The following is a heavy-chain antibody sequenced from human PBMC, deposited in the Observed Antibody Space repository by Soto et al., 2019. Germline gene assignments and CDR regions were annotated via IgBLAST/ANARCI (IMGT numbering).Heavy chain of an antibody. CDR2: IYHNGST. D-gene: IGHD6-13*01. Sequence: SETLSLTCTVSGGSINIYYWSWIRQSPGKGLEWIGCIYHNGSTNYNPSLKSRVTISVDASKNQFSLELISVTAADTAVYYCARLLTAAAHTDYWGQGTLVTVSS. V-gene: IGHV4-59*08. J-gene: IGHJ4*02. CDR1: GGSINIYY. CDR3: ARLLTAAAHTDY.